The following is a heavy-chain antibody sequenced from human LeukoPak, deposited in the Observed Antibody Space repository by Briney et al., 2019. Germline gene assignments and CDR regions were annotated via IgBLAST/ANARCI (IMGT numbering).Heavy chain of an antibody. Sequence: PSETLSLTCAVYGGSFSGYYWSWIRQPPGKGLEWIGEINHSGSTNYNPSLKSRVPISVDTSKNQFSLKLSSVTAADTAVYYCARKYSSSKVDYWGQGTLVTVSS. CDR3: ARKYSSSKVDY. CDR1: GGSFSGYY. CDR2: INHSGST. V-gene: IGHV4-34*01. J-gene: IGHJ4*02. D-gene: IGHD6-6*01.